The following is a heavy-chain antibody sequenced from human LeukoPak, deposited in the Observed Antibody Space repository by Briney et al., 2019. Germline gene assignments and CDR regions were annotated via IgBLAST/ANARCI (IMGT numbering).Heavy chain of an antibody. J-gene: IGHJ6*03. V-gene: IGHV3-30*01. CDR2: ISHDGSKT. CDR3: ARDRGYCSSITCSYIDV. CDR1: GFMFSSYG. Sequence: GGSLRLSCAASGFMFSSYGMHWVRQAPGKGLEWVAVISHDGSKTQHSDSVKGRFTISRDSSKNTVHLQMNSLRAEDTAVYYCARDRGYCSSITCSYIDVWGKGTTVTVSS. D-gene: IGHD2-2*01.